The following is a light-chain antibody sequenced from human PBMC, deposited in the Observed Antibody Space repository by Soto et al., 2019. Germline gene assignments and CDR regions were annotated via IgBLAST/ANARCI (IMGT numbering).Light chain of an antibody. CDR2: WAS. V-gene: IGKV4-1*01. J-gene: IGKJ2*01. CDR1: QSVLYSSNDKNY. Sequence: DIVMTQSPDSLAVSLGERATIHCKSSQSVLYSSNDKNYLAWYQHKPGQPPKLLISWASTRESGVPDRFSGGGSGTDFTLTISSLQAEDVAVYYCQHYYSSPFTFGQGTKVEIK. CDR3: QHYYSSPFT.